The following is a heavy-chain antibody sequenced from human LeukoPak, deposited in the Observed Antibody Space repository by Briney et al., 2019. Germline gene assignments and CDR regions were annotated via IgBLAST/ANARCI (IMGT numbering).Heavy chain of an antibody. Sequence: SQTLSLTRTVSGASMSSGSYCWSWIRQPAGKGLEWIGHIHTSGSTNYNPSLKSRVTISVDTSKNQFSLKLSSVTAADTAVYYCARETSQKGAHYMDVWGKGTTVTISS. J-gene: IGHJ6*03. V-gene: IGHV4-61*09. CDR2: IHTSGST. CDR1: GASMSSGSYC. CDR3: ARETSQKGAHYMDV. D-gene: IGHD3-16*01.